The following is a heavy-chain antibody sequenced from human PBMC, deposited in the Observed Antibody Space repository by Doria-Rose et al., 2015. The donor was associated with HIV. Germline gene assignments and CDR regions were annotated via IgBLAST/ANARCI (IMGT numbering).Heavy chain of an antibody. D-gene: IGHD6-13*01. J-gene: IGHJ4*02. CDR3: ARIKSSRWYHKYYFDF. CDR1: GVSLSSPGMG. V-gene: IGHV2-26*01. Sequence: QESGPVLVKPTETLTLTCTVSGVSLSSPGMGVSWIRQPPGKALEWLANIFSDGERSYKTSLKSRLTISRGTSKSQVVLTMTDMDPVDTATYYCARIKSSRWYHKYYFDFWGQGTLVIVS. CDR2: IFSDGER.